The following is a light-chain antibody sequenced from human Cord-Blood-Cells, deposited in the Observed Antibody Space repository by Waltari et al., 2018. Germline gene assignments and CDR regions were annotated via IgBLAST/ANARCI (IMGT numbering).Light chain of an antibody. CDR1: QSLPHSNGYNY. CDR2: LCS. V-gene: IGKV2-28*01. J-gene: IGKJ2*01. Sequence: DIVMTQSPLSLPVTPGEPASISCRSSQSLPHSNGYNYLELYLQKPGQSPQLLIYLCSHRASGVPDRFSGSGAGTDFTLKISRVEAEDVGIYYCMQALQTPYTFGQGTKLEIK. CDR3: MQALQTPYT.